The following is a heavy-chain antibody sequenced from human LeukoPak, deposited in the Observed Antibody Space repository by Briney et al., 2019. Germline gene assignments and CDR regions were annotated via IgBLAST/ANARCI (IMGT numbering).Heavy chain of an antibody. CDR3: ARAQTYYYDSSGYYPDY. J-gene: IGHJ4*02. Sequence: GGSLRLSCAASGFTFSSYGMHWVRQAPGKGPEWVAVIWYDGSNKYYADSVKGRFTISRDNSKNTLYLQMNSLRAEDTAVYYCARAQTYYYDSSGYYPDYWGQGTLVTVSS. CDR2: IWYDGSNK. CDR1: GFTFSSYG. D-gene: IGHD3-22*01. V-gene: IGHV3-33*01.